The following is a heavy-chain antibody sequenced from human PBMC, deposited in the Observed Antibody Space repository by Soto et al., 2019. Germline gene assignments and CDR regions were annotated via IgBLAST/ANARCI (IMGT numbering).Heavy chain of an antibody. CDR3: ARDRSLGYCSGGSCYVPRCYFDY. CDR2: INSDGSST. D-gene: IGHD2-15*01. V-gene: IGHV3-74*01. CDR1: GFTFSSYW. Sequence: GGSLRLSCAASGFTFSSYWMHWVRQAPGKGLVWVSRINSDGSSTSYADSVKGRFTISRDNAKNTLYLQMNSLRAEDTAVYYCARDRSLGYCSGGSCYVPRCYFDYWGQGTLVTVSS. J-gene: IGHJ4*02.